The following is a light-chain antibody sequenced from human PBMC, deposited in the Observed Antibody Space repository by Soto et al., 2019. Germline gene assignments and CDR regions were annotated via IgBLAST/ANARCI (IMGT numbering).Light chain of an antibody. CDR1: QNIDTY. V-gene: IGKV1-39*01. CDR3: QQSYNFPRT. Sequence: DIQMTQSPSSLSASVGDRVTITCRASQNIDTYLNWYLQKPGQAPKLLIYSAYSLQSGVSPRFSGDGSGTEFTLTISSLQHEDFATYYCQQSYNFPRTFGQGTTV. CDR2: SAY. J-gene: IGKJ1*01.